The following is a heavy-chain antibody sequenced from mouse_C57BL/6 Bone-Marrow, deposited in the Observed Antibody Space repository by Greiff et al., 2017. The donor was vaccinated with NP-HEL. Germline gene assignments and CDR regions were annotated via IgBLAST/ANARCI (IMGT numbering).Heavy chain of an antibody. V-gene: IGHV1-64*01. CDR2: IHPNSGST. CDR1: GYTFTSYW. Sequence: QVQLQQPGAELVKPGASVKLSCKASGYTFTSYWMHWVKQRPGQGLEWIGMIHPNSGSTNYNEKFKSKATLTVDKSSSTAYMELSSLTSEDSAVYYCARWDYGSSHRLFAYWGQGTLVTVSA. D-gene: IGHD1-1*01. J-gene: IGHJ3*01. CDR3: ARWDYGSSHRLFAY.